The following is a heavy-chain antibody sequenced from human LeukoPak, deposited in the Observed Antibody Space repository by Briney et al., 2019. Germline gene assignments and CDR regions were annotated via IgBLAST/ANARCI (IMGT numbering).Heavy chain of an antibody. CDR1: GGTFISYA. CDR2: IIPIFGTA. D-gene: IGHD1-26*01. Sequence: ASVKVSCKASGGTFISYAISWVRQAPGQGLEWMGGIIPIFGTANYAQKFQGRVTITADESTSTAYMELSSLRPEDTAVYYCARVGATGFAFDIWGQGTMVTVSS. V-gene: IGHV1-69*13. J-gene: IGHJ3*02. CDR3: ARVGATGFAFDI.